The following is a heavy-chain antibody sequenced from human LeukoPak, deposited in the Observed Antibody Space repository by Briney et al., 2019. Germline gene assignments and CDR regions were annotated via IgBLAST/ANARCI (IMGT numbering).Heavy chain of an antibody. CDR1: GFTFDDYA. CDR2: ISWNSGSI. D-gene: IGHD3-10*01. J-gene: IGHJ6*02. Sequence: GRSLRLSCAASGFTFDDYAMHWVRQAPGKGLEWVSGISWNSGSIGYADSVKGRFTISRDNAKNSLYLQMNSLRSEDTAVYYCARGLGSGSYYPADFFYYYYGMDVWGQGTTVTVSS. V-gene: IGHV3-9*01. CDR3: ARGLGSGSYYPADFFYYYYGMDV.